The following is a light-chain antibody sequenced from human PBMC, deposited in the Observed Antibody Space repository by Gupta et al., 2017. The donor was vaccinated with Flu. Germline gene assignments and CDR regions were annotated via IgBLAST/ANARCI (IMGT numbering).Light chain of an antibody. J-gene: IGLJ1*01. CDR3: QSYDSSWSGV. CDR2: GNS. Sequence: CTGSSSNIGTGYDVHWYQQLPGTAPKLLIYGNSNRPSGVPDRFSGSKSGTSASLAITGLQAEDEADYYCQSYDSSWSGVFGTGTKVTVL. V-gene: IGLV1-40*01. CDR1: SSNIGTGYD.